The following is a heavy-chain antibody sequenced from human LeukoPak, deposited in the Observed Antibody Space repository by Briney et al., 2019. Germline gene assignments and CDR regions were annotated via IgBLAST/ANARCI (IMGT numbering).Heavy chain of an antibody. V-gene: IGHV3-21*01. D-gene: IGHD4-11*01. CDR3: ARGPQAGSKYYFDC. J-gene: IGHJ4*02. CDR1: GFTFSSYS. Sequence: GGSLRLSCAASGFTFSSYSMNWVRQAPGKGLEWVSSISSVGSYIYYADSVKGRFTISRDNAENSLYLQMNSLRAEDTAVYYCARGPQAGSKYYFDCWGQGTLVTVSS. CDR2: ISSVGSYI.